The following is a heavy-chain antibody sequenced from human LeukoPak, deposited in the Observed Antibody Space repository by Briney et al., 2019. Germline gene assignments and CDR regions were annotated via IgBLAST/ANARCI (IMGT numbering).Heavy chain of an antibody. CDR3: AKDLFGGPARAYFDY. CDR1: GFTFSIYP. Sequence: PGGSLRLSCAASGFTFSIYPMTWVRQAPGKGLEWVSSISGSGACAYYANSVKGRFIASRDNSKNTLFLQMNSLRAEDTAVYYCAKDLFGGPARAYFDYWRRGTLVTVSS. V-gene: IGHV3-23*01. CDR2: ISGSGACA. D-gene: IGHD3-16*01. J-gene: IGHJ4*02.